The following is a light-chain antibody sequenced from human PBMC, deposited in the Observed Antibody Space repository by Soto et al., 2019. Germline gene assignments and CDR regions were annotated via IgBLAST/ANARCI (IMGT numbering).Light chain of an antibody. Sequence: QSVLTQPASVSGSPGQSITISCTGTSSDVGSYNRVSWYQHHPGKAPKLMIDEGSKRPSGVSNRFSGSNSGNTASLTISGLQAEDEADYYCCSYASSNTYVFGTGTKLTVL. J-gene: IGLJ1*01. V-gene: IGLV2-23*01. CDR2: EGS. CDR3: CSYASSNTYV. CDR1: SSDVGSYNR.